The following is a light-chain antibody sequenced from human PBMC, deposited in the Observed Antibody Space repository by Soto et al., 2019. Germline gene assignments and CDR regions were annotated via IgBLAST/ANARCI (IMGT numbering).Light chain of an antibody. CDR3: CSYTVSGTYV. CDR2: AVS. Sequence: QSAMTPPASASGAPGQSITISCTGASSDVGGYNYDSWYQQHPGKAPKLMIYAVSNRPSGVSNRFSGSKSGNTATLTISGLQAEDEADYYCCSYTVSGTYVFGTGTKVTVL. CDR1: SSDVGGYNY. J-gene: IGLJ1*01. V-gene: IGLV2-14*01.